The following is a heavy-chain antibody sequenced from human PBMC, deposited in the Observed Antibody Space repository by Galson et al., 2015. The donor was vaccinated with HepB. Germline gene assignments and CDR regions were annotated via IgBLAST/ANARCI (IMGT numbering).Heavy chain of an antibody. J-gene: IGHJ6*02. V-gene: IGHV3-21*01. Sequence: SLRLSCAASGFTFSSSSMNWVRQAPGKGLEWVSSISSSSSYIYYADSVKGRFTISRDNAKNSLYLQMNSLRAEDTAVYYCAREVGSGSYGPGDYYYGMDVWGQGTTVTVSS. CDR1: GFTFSSSS. CDR3: AREVGSGSYGPGDYYYGMDV. CDR2: ISSSSSYI. D-gene: IGHD3-10*01.